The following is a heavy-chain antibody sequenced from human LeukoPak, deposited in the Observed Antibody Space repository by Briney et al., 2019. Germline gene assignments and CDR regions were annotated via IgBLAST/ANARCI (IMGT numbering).Heavy chain of an antibody. CDR1: GFTVSTNY. Sequence: GGSLGLSCTASGFTVSTNYMSWVRQAPGKGLEWVSVIYSGGSTYYADSVRGRFTISRDNYKNTLYLQMNSLRAEDTAVYYCARDLSPWESRNPDAFDIWGQGTTVTVSS. V-gene: IGHV3-53*01. D-gene: IGHD1-14*01. CDR3: ARDLSPWESRNPDAFDI. CDR2: IYSGGST. J-gene: IGHJ3*02.